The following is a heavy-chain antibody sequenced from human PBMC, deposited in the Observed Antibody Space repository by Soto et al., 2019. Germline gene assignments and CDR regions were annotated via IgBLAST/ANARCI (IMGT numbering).Heavy chain of an antibody. Sequence: QVQLQVSGPRLVAPSGTLSLSCTVFGDSARPDFYRDHWSTWVRQFPGGRLEWIGEIHQSGVTNFRPSLKSRRYMSVDSPKNQFSLSLHSVTAADTATYYCGKNIGLSDSQYNYWGQGALVTVSS. CDR1: GDSARPDFYRDHW. CDR3: GKNIGLSDSQYNY. V-gene: IGHV4-4*02. J-gene: IGHJ4*02. D-gene: IGHD1-20*01. CDR2: IHQSGVT.